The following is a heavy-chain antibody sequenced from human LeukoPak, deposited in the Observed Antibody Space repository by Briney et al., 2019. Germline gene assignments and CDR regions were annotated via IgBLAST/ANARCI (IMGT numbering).Heavy chain of an antibody. V-gene: IGHV3-74*01. J-gene: IGHJ4*02. CDR1: GFTFSTYT. Sequence: GGSLRLSCAASGFTFSTYTIHWVRQVPGKGLMWVSRINNDGRDTTYADSVKGRFTISRDNAKDTLYLQMNSLRAEDTAVYYCARGRTGYYYGSGSYYFDYWGQGTLVTVSS. CDR2: INNDGRDT. D-gene: IGHD3-10*01. CDR3: ARGRTGYYYGSGSYYFDY.